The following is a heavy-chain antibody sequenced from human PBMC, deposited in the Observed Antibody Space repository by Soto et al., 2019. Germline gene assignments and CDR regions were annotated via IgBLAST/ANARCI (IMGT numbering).Heavy chain of an antibody. D-gene: IGHD2-2*01. V-gene: IGHV3-11*01. Sequence: GVSLRLSCAASGFTFSEYYMSWVRQAPGKGLEWVSYISSSGSTIYYADSVKGRFTISRDNAKNSLYLQMNSLRAEDAAVYYCARDLRSTAAPVWGKGTMVTVSS. J-gene: IGHJ6*03. CDR2: ISSSGSTI. CDR3: ARDLRSTAAPV. CDR1: GFTFSEYY.